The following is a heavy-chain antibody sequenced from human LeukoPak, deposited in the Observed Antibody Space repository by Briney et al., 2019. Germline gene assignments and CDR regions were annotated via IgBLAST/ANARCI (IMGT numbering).Heavy chain of an antibody. CDR3: ARDRESPGV. Sequence: PSETLSLTCTVSGGSITNYYWSWIRQPPGRGLEWIGYIYYTGTTNYNPSLKRRVTISADTSKNQFSLKLSSVTAADTAVYYCARDRESPGVWGQGTLVTVSS. CDR1: GGSITNYY. V-gene: IGHV4-59*01. J-gene: IGHJ4*02. CDR2: IYYTGTT.